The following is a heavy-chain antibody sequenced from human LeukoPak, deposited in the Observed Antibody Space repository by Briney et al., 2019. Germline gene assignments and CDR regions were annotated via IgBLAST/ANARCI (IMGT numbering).Heavy chain of an antibody. CDR2: IYYSGST. CDR3: ARDDRHDAFDI. J-gene: IGHJ3*02. Sequence: PSETLSLTCAVYGGSFSGYYWSWIRQPPGKGLEWIGYIYYSGSTNYNPSLKSRVTISVDTSKNQFSLKLSSVTAADTAVYYCARDDRHDAFDIWGQGTMVTVSS. V-gene: IGHV4-59*01. CDR1: GGSFSGYY.